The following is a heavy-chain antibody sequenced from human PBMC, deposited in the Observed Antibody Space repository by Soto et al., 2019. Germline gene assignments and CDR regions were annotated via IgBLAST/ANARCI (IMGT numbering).Heavy chain of an antibody. D-gene: IGHD4-17*01. CDR1: GFTFSSYG. J-gene: IGHJ2*01. CDR3: ARDPCYGDYVECWYFDL. V-gene: IGHV3-33*01. Sequence: ESVGGVVQPGRSLRLSCAASGFTFSSYGMHWVRQAPGKGLEWVAVIWYDGSNKYYADSVKGRFTISRDNSKNTLYLQMNSLRAEDMAVYYCARDPCYGDYVECWYFDLWGRGTLVTVSS. CDR2: IWYDGSNK.